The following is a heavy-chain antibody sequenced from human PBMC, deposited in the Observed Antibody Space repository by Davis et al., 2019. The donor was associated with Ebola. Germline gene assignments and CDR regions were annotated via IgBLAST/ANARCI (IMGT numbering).Heavy chain of an antibody. CDR2: IIPIFGTA. V-gene: IGHV1-69*13. D-gene: IGHD6-19*01. CDR1: LYTFTSSD. Sequence: SSVTVSRLASLYTFTSSDINWLRQATGQGLEWMGGIIPIFGTANYAQKFQGRVTITADESTSTAYMELSSLRSEDTAVYYCARGTAVAGHHFDYWGQGTLVTVSS. J-gene: IGHJ4*02. CDR3: ARGTAVAGHHFDY.